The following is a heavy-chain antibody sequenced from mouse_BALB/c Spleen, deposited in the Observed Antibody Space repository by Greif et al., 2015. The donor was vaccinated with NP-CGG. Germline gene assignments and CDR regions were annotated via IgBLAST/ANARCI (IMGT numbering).Heavy chain of an antibody. J-gene: IGHJ3*01. D-gene: IGHD2-14*01. CDR3: ARRGAYYRYDGTSPWFAY. V-gene: IGHV1-4*01. CDR1: GYTFTTYT. Sequence: VQLQQSGAELARPGASVKMSCKASGYTFTTYTIHWIKQSPGQGLEWIAYIIPSSGYINYNQKFKDKAILTADKSSSTAYMQLSSLTSEDSAVYYCARRGAYYRYDGTSPWFAYWGQGTLVTVSA. CDR2: IIPSSGYI.